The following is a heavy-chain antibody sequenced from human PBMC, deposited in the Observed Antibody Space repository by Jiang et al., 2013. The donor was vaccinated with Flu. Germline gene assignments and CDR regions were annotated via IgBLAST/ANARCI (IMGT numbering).Heavy chain of an antibody. CDR3: ARAQRVDRHAFDI. CDR1: GYSISSGYY. Sequence: LLKPSETLSLTCTVSGYSISSGYYWGWIRQPPGKGLEWIGSIYHSGSTYYNPSLKSRVTISVDTSKNQISLKLSSVTAADTAVYYCARAQRVDRHAFDIWGQGTKVTVSS. J-gene: IGHJ3*02. D-gene: IGHD2-21*01. CDR2: IYHSGST. V-gene: IGHV4-38-2*02.